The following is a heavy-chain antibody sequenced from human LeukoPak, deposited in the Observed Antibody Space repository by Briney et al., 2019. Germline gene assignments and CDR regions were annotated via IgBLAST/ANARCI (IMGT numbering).Heavy chain of an antibody. J-gene: IGHJ3*02. Sequence: PGRSLRLSCAAYGFTFSSYAMHWVRQAPGKGLEWVAVISYDGSNKYYADSVKGRFTISRDNAKNSLYLQMNSLRAEDTAVYYCARDSAFDIWGQGTMVTVSS. CDR2: ISYDGSNK. V-gene: IGHV3-30-3*01. CDR1: GFTFSSYA. CDR3: ARDSAFDI.